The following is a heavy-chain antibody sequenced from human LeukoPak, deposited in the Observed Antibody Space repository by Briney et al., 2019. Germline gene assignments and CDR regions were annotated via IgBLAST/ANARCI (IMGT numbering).Heavy chain of an antibody. CDR1: GFTFSSYA. V-gene: IGHV3-30-3*01. CDR2: ISYDGSNK. J-gene: IGHJ4*02. D-gene: IGHD5-12*01. CDR3: ARDLVADNFDY. Sequence: GRSLRLSCAASGFTFSSYAMHWVRQAPGKGLEWVAVISYDGSNKYYADSVKGRFTISRDNSKNTLYLQMNSLRAEGTAVYYCARDLVADNFDYWGQGTLVTVSS.